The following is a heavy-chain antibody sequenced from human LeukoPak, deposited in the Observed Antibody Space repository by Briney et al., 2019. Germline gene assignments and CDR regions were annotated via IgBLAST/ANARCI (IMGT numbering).Heavy chain of an antibody. CDR1: GYSFGNRW. D-gene: IGHD3-10*01. V-gene: IGHV5-51*01. CDR3: ARGAYASGSSYCYYGMDV. J-gene: IGHJ6*02. Sequence: GGSPKTSLQGSGYSFGNRWIGWVPQVPGKGLGWVCVIYPYESDTIYSPSFEGQVTNSADQSSSPAYQPWSSLEASDTAMYYCARGAYASGSSYCYYGMDVWGQGTTVSVSS. CDR2: IYPYESDT.